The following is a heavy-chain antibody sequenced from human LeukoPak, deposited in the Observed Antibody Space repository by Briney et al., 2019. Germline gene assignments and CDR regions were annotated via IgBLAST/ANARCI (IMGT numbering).Heavy chain of an antibody. CDR1: GFTFSSYA. Sequence: GGSLRLSCSASGFTFSSYAMHWVRQAPGKGLEYVSAISSNGGSTYYADSVKGRFTISRDNSKNTLYLQMNSLRVEDTAVYYCARGAYAVAAGLDYWGQETLVTVSS. CDR3: ARGAYAVAAGLDY. V-gene: IGHV3-64*04. J-gene: IGHJ4*02. CDR2: ISSNGGST. D-gene: IGHD6-13*01.